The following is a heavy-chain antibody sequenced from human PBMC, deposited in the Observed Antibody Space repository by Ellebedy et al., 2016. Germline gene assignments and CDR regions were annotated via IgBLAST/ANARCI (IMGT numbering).Heavy chain of an antibody. CDR2: TYYGSKWSY. D-gene: IGHD6-19*01. J-gene: IGHJ3*02. Sequence: SETLSLTCAISGDSVSINSGGWNWIRQSPERGLEWLGRTYYGSKWSYDYAVSVKSRVAINPDTAKNQFSLQLNSVTPGDTAVYYCARGWLRGSFDIWGQGTTVIVSS. CDR3: ARGWLRGSFDI. V-gene: IGHV6-1*01. CDR1: GDSVSINSGG.